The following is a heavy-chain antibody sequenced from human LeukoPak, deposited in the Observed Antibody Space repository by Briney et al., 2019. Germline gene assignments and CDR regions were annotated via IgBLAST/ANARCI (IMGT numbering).Heavy chain of an antibody. D-gene: IGHD3-22*01. Sequence: PGGSLRLSCAASGFTFSSYGMHWVRQAPGKGLEWVAFIRYDGSNKYYADSVKGRFTISRDNAKNSLYLQMNSLRAEDTAVYYCATYYYDSSGFYYYYYMDVWGKGTTVTISS. CDR1: GFTFSSYG. J-gene: IGHJ6*03. CDR3: ATYYYDSSGFYYYYYMDV. V-gene: IGHV3-30*02. CDR2: IRYDGSNK.